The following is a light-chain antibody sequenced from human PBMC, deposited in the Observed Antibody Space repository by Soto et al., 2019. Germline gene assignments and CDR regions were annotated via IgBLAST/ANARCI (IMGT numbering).Light chain of an antibody. Sequence: IVLTQSPGTLSLSPGERATLSCRASQSVSSTYLAWYHQRPGQAPMLLIYGASSRATGIPDRFSGSGSGTDFTLTISRLEPGDFAVYYCQQYGSSWTFGQGTKVAIK. CDR1: QSVSSTY. CDR3: QQYGSSWT. CDR2: GAS. J-gene: IGKJ1*01. V-gene: IGKV3-20*01.